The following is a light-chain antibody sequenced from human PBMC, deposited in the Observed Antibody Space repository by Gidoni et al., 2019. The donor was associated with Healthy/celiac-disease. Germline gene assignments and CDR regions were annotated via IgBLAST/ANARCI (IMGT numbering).Light chain of an antibody. V-gene: IGLV7-43*01. Sequence: QPLLPQPPSLTASPHGKVTLTCASSTGAVTSGYYPNWFQQKPGQAPMALINSTSNKRTWTPARFSGSLIGGKAALTLSGVQPEDEAEYYCRLYYGGLVVFGGGTKLTVL. CDR3: RLYYGGLVV. CDR1: TGAVTSGYY. J-gene: IGLJ2*01. CDR2: STS.